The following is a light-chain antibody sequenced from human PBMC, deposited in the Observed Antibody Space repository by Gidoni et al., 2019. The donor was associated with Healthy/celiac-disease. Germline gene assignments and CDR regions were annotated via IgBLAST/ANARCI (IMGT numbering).Light chain of an antibody. CDR2: EVS. Sequence: DVVMTHPPLSLSVTPGQPASISCKSSQSLLHSNGKTYLYWYLQKPGQPPQLLIYEVSNRFSVVTDRGSGRGSGIDFTLKSSRVEAEDVGVYYCMQSIQLPLTFGGGTKVEIK. V-gene: IGKV2D-29*01. CDR1: QSLLHSNGKTY. J-gene: IGKJ4*01. CDR3: MQSIQLPLT.